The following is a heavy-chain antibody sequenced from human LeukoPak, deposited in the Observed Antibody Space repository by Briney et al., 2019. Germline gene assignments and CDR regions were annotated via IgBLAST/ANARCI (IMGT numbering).Heavy chain of an antibody. CDR3: ARYEMDV. D-gene: IGHD3-3*01. V-gene: IGHV3-7*01. CDR1: GFTFNTYW. CDR2: INEDGSEK. Sequence: GGSLRLPCAASGFTFNTYWMIWVRQAPGKGLEWVANINEDGSEKYCADSVKGRFTISRDNAKDSLYLQIHSLRVEDTAVYYCARYEMDVWGQGTTVTVSS. J-gene: IGHJ6*02.